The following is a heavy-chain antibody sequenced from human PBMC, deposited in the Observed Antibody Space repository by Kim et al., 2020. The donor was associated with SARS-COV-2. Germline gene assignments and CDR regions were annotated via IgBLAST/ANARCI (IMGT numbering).Heavy chain of an antibody. J-gene: IGHJ4*02. CDR3: ARGRAVAGTQDFDY. V-gene: IGHV3-21*01. Sequence: YADSVKGRFTISRDNAKNSLYLQMNSLRAEDTAVYYCARGRAVAGTQDFDYWGQGTLVTVSS. D-gene: IGHD6-19*01.